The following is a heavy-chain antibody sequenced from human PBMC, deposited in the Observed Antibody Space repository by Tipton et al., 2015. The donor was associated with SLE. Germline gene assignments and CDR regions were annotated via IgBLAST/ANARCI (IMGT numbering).Heavy chain of an antibody. V-gene: IGHV4-34*11. CDR1: GRTVDGYY. CDR3: ARGLLDQY. J-gene: IGHJ1*01. Sequence: TLSLTCTVSGRTVDGYYWSWIRQPPGKGLECIGYVYYSGLTSHNPSLSSRATVILDRSKNQFSLKLTSVTAADTAVYYCARGLLDQYWGQGPPVTVSS. CDR2: VYYSGLT. D-gene: IGHD2-21*02.